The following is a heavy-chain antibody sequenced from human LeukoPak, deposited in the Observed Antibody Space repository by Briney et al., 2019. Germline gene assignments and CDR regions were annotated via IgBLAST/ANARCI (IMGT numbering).Heavy chain of an antibody. D-gene: IGHD3-10*01. Sequence: ASVKVSCKASGYTFASYGISWVRQAPGQGLEWMGWISAYNDGTRYAQHLQGRVTLTTDTSTGTAYMELRSLTSDDTALYYCARDTALIITPGGPDYWGQGTLVTVSS. CDR3: ARDTALIITPGGPDY. J-gene: IGHJ4*02. V-gene: IGHV1-18*01. CDR1: GYTFASYG. CDR2: ISAYNDGT.